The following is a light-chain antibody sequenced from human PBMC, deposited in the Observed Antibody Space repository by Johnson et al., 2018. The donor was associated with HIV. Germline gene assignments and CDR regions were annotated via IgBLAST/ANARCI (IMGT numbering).Light chain of an antibody. V-gene: IGLV1-51*01. CDR2: DNN. J-gene: IGLJ1*01. CDR1: SSNVGSSF. Sequence: QSALTQPPSVSAAPGQTVTISCSGSSSNVGSSFVSWYRQVPGTAPKLLIYDNNKRPSGIPDRFSGSKSGTSASLGITGLQTGDEADYYCGAWESSLNTYVFGTGTKVTVL. CDR3: GAWESSLNTYV.